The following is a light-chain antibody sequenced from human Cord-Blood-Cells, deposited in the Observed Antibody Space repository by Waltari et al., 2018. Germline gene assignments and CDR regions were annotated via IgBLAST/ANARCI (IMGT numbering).Light chain of an antibody. CDR1: QSVSSN. CDR3: QQYNNWRWT. V-gene: IGKV3-15*01. J-gene: IGKJ1*01. CDR2: GAS. Sequence: EIVMTQSPATLSVSPGERATLSCRASQSVSSNLAWYQQKPGQAPRLLIYGASTSATGIPARFSGSGSGTEFTLTISSLHSEDFAVYYCQQYNNWRWTFGQGTKVEIK.